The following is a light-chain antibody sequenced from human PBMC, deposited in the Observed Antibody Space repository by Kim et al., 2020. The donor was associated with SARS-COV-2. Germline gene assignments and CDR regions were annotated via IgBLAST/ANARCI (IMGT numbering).Light chain of an antibody. CDR3: CSFTSTTTWV. CDR2: DVT. CDR1: NTDIGDYDY. V-gene: IGLV2-14*01. J-gene: IGLJ3*02. Sequence: QSVLTQPASVSGSPGQSITLSCTGTNTDIGDYDYVSWYQQHPGKAPKLMVYDVTKRPSGISNLFSGSKSGNTASLTISGIQAEDEADYYCCSFTSTTTWVFGKGTQLTVL.